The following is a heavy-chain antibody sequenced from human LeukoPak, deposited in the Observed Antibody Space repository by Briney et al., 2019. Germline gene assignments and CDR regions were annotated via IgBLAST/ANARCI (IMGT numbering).Heavy chain of an antibody. V-gene: IGHV3-20*04. CDR2: ITNWNGGST. D-gene: IGHD2-2*02. CDR3: ARCSRSSTDCYSAFDI. J-gene: IGHJ3*02. Sequence: GGSLRLSCEASGFSFDDYGMSRVRHSTGKGLEWVSAITNWNGGSTGYADSVRGRFTISRDNAKNSLYLQMNSLRAEDTALYYCARCSRSSTDCYSAFDIWGQGTMVTVSS. CDR1: GFSFDDYG.